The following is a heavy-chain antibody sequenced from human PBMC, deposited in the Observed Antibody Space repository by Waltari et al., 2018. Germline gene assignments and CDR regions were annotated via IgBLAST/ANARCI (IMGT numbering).Heavy chain of an antibody. CDR3: AKAIAVACRFDY. CDR2: IYSGGST. D-gene: IGHD6-19*01. CDR1: GFTFSSYA. V-gene: IGHV3-23*03. J-gene: IGHJ4*02. Sequence: EVQLLESGGGLVQPGGSLRLSCAASGFTFSSYAMSWVRQAPGKGLEWVSVIYSGGSTYYADCENGRFTISRDNSKNTLYLQINSLRAEDTAVYYCAKAIAVACRFDYWGQGTLVTVSA.